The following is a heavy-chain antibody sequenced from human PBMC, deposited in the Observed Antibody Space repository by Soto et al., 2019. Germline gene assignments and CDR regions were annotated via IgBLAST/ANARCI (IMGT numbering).Heavy chain of an antibody. CDR2: IIPIFGTA. D-gene: IGHD3-3*01. CDR3: ARAYPYDFWRGYYSVYYYGMDV. Sequence: QVQLVQSGAEVKKPGSSVKVSCKASGGTFSSYAISWVRQAPGQGLEWMGGIIPIFGTANYAQKFQGRVTITADESTSTAYMELSSLRSEDTAVYYCARAYPYDFWRGYYSVYYYGMDVWGQGTTVTVSS. CDR1: GGTFSSYA. V-gene: IGHV1-69*01. J-gene: IGHJ6*02.